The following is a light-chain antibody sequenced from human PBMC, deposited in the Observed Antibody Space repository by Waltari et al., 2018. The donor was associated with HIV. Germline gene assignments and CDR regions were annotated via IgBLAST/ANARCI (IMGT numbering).Light chain of an antibody. CDR1: QSVSSSY. CDR3: QQYGSSPWT. CDR2: GAS. V-gene: IGKV3-20*01. Sequence: EIVLTQSPGTLSLSPGARAPLSCRASQSVSSSYLAWYKQKPGKAPRLLMYGASSRATGIPDRFSGSGSGTDFTLTISRLEPEDFAGYYCQQYGSSPWTFGQGTKVEIK. J-gene: IGKJ1*01.